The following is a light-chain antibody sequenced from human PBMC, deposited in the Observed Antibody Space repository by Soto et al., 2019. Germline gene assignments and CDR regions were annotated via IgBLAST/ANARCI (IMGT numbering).Light chain of an antibody. CDR3: QKLNTYPLT. CDR1: QSISSY. V-gene: IGKV1-39*01. CDR2: DAT. Sequence: DIQMTQSPSSLSASVGDRVTITCRASQSISSYLNWYQQRPGKAPNLLIYDATRLHSGVPPRFSGSGYGTEFTFTINSLQPEDFATYYCQKLNTYPLTFGQGTRLEIK. J-gene: IGKJ5*01.